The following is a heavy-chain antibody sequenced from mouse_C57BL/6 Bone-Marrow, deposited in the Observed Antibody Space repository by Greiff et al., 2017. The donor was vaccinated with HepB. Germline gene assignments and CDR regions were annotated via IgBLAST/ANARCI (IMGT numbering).Heavy chain of an antibody. Sequence: QVQLKESGAELVKPGASVKMSCKASGYTFTTYPIEWMKQNHGKSLEWIGNFHPYNDDTKYNEKFKGKATLTVEKSSSTVYLELSRLTSDDSAVYYCAIYYDYDVEGYYAMDYWGQGTSVTVSS. CDR3: AIYYDYDVEGYYAMDY. V-gene: IGHV1-47*01. J-gene: IGHJ4*01. CDR2: FHPYNDDT. CDR1: GYTFTTYP. D-gene: IGHD2-4*01.